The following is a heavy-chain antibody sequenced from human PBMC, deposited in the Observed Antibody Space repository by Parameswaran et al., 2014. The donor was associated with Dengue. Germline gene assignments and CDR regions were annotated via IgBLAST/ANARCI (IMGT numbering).Heavy chain of an antibody. J-gene: IGHJ6*02. CDR3: ARSDPPRYDFWSGYSEYYYGMDV. Sequence: WIRQPPGKGLEWIGSIYYSGSTYYNPSLKSRVTISVDTSKNQFSLKLSSVTAADTAVYYCARSDPPRYDFWSGYSEYYYGMDVWGQGTTVTVSS. V-gene: IGHV4-39*01. D-gene: IGHD3-3*01. CDR2: IYYSGST.